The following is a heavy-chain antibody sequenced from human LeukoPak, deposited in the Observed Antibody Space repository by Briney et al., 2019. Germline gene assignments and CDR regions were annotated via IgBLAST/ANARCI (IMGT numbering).Heavy chain of an antibody. Sequence: ASVKVSCKTSGYTLSDYYMHWVRQAPGQGLEWMGWIRGDTGDTDSPQKFQGRVTMTRDTSSNTAYMELSRLTFDDTARYLCARVRGNSCDYWGRGPLVIVSS. CDR3: ARVRGNSCDY. D-gene: IGHD6-13*01. CDR2: IRGDTGDT. V-gene: IGHV1-2*02. CDR1: GYTLSDYY. J-gene: IGHJ4*02.